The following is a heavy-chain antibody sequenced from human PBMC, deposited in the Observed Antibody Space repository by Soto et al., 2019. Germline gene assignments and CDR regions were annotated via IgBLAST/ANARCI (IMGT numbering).Heavy chain of an antibody. J-gene: IGHJ6*03. Sequence: SQPLSLTCAISGDSVSSNSAAWNGIRLSPSRGLEWLARTYYRSRWYNDYAVSVRSRITVNPDTSKNQFSLQLTSVTPEDTAVYYCAGTTSHQWYYMDVWGKGTTVTVSS. CDR1: GDSVSSNSAA. D-gene: IGHD1-7*01. CDR2: TYYRSRWYN. CDR3: AGTTSHQWYYMDV. V-gene: IGHV6-1*01.